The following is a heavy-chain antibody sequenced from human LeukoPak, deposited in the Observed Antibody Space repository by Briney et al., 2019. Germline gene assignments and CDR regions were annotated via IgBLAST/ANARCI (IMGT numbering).Heavy chain of an antibody. V-gene: IGHV4-4*09. CDR1: GGSFSSHY. J-gene: IGHJ6*04. CDR2: IHTSGST. CDR3: ARGFYDFLTGYYLDV. D-gene: IGHD3-9*01. Sequence: SETLSLTCTVSGGSFSSHYWSWIRQPPGRGLEWVGYIHTSGSTSYNSFLTSRVTMSVDTSNNHFSPRLSSVTAADTAVYYCARGFYDFLTGYYLDVWGKGTTVTVSS.